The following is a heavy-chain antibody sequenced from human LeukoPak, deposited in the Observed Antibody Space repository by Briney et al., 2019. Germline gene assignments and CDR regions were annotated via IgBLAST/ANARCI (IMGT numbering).Heavy chain of an antibody. CDR2: ISWEGHTT. CDR3: TRDTDFGSPTNYFDH. CDR1: GFTFDDYA. D-gene: IGHD3-10*01. V-gene: IGHV3-43*01. J-gene: IGHJ4*02. Sequence: PGGSLRVSCAASGFTFDDYAMHWVSQAPGKGLEWVSLISWEGHTTYYADSVRGRFTISRDNSKNSLFLEMKSLTTDDTAFYYCTRDTDFGSPTNYFDHWGQGTLVSVSS.